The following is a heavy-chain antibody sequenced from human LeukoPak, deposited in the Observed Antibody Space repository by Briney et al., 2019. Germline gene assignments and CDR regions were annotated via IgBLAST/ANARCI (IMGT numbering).Heavy chain of an antibody. CDR3: ARGAESPLDCSGGSCYAYNWFDP. D-gene: IGHD2-15*01. CDR2: IIRILGIA. J-gene: IGHJ5*02. V-gene: IGHV1-69*04. Sequence: SVKVSCKASGGTFSRYAISWVRQAPGQGLEWRGRIIRILGIANYAQKFQGRVTITADKSTSTAYMEMSILRSEDRAVYYCARGAESPLDCSGGSCYAYNWFDPWGQGTLVTVSS. CDR1: GGTFSRYA.